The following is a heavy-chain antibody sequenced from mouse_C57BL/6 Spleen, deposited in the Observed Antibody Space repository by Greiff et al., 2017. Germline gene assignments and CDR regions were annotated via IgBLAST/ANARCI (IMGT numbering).Heavy chain of an antibody. J-gene: IGHJ4*01. D-gene: IGHD2-2*01. Sequence: EVQLQQSGPELVKPGASVKISSKASGYSFTGYYMNWVKQSPEKSLEWIGEINPSTGGTTYNQKFKAKATLTVDKSSSTAYMQLKSLTSEDSAVYYCARSSYGYDVAMDYWGQGTSVTVSS. V-gene: IGHV1-42*01. CDR1: GYSFTGYY. CDR3: ARSSYGYDVAMDY. CDR2: INPSTGGT.